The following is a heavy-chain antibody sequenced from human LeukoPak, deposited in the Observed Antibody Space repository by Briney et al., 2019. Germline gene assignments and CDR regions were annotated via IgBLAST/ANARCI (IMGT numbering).Heavy chain of an antibody. CDR1: GGSFSGYY. CDR2: MYHSGST. V-gene: IGHV4-34*01. CDR3: ARTVAGMFWFDP. Sequence: SETLSLTCAVYGGSFSGYYWSWIRQPPGKGLEWIGSMYHSGSTYYNPSLKSRVTISVDTSKNQFSLKVTSVTAADTAVYYCARTVAGMFWFDPWGQGTLVTVSS. D-gene: IGHD6-19*01. J-gene: IGHJ5*02.